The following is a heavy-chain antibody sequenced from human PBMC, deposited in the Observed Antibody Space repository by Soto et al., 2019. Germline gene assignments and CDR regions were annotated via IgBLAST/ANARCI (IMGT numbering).Heavy chain of an antibody. D-gene: IGHD2-15*01. CDR1: GFTFSSYS. J-gene: IGHJ3*02. CDR2: ISSSSSTI. CDR3: ARDSGVVVAATGAFDI. V-gene: IGHV3-48*01. Sequence: GGSLRLSCAASGFTFSSYSMNWVRQAPGKGLEWVSYISSSSSTIYYADSVKGRFTISRDNAKNSLYLQMNSLRAEDTAVYYCARDSGVVVAATGAFDIWGQGTMVTVS.